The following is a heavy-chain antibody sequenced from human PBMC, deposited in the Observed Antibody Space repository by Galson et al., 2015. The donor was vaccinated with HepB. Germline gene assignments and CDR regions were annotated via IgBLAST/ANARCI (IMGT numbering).Heavy chain of an antibody. V-gene: IGHV3-48*03. CDR2: ISSSGTTR. D-gene: IGHD1-26*01. Sequence: SLRLSCAASGFTFSNYEMNWVRQAPGKGLEWVSFISSSGTTRYYADSVKGRFTISRDNAKNSLYLQMNSLRAEDTAVYYCTRDQSSWVDSWGQGTLVTVSS. CDR1: GFTFSNYE. J-gene: IGHJ4*02. CDR3: TRDQSSWVDS.